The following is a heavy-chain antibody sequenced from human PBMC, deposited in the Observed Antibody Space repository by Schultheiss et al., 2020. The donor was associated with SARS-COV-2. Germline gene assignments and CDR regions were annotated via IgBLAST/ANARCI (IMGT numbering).Heavy chain of an antibody. CDR1: GGSISSYY. CDR3: ARDRAGVALTSVDYYYGMDV. J-gene: IGHJ6*02. V-gene: IGHV4-59*01. Sequence: SQTLSLTCTVSGGSISSYYWSWIRQPPGKGLEWIGYIYYSGSTNYNPSLKSRVTISVDTSRNQFSLRLTSVTAADAAVYYCARDRAGVALTSVDYYYGMDVWGQGTTVTVSS. CDR2: IYYSGST. D-gene: IGHD6-19*01.